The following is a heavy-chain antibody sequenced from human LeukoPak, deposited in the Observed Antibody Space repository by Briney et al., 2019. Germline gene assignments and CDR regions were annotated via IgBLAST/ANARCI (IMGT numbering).Heavy chain of an antibody. D-gene: IGHD6-13*01. J-gene: IGHJ4*02. CDR1: GFTFSNYG. CDR3: ASEQLATSPLEY. V-gene: IGHV3-30*03. Sequence: QAGGSLRLSCAASGFTFSNYGIHWVRQAPGKGLEWVAVITHDGSNKYFADSVKGRFTISRDNSKNMVYLQMNSLRAEDTAVYYCASEQLATSPLEYWGQGTLVTVSS. CDR2: ITHDGSNK.